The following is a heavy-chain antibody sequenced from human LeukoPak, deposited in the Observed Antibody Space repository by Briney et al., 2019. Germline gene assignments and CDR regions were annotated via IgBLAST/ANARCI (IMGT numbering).Heavy chain of an antibody. V-gene: IGHV3-48*04. CDR2: ISGSSITI. CDR3: ARDGVTMVRGVISPLGY. CDR1: GFTFSSYS. J-gene: IGHJ4*02. D-gene: IGHD3-10*01. Sequence: GGFLRLSCAASGFTFSSYSMNWVRQAPGKGLEWVSYISGSSITIYYADSVKGRFTISRDNAKNPLYLQMNSLRAEDTAVYYCARDGVTMVRGVISPLGYWGQGTLVTVSS.